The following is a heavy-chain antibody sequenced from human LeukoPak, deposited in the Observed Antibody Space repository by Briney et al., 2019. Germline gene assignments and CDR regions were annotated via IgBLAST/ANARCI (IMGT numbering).Heavy chain of an antibody. CDR2: ISGTGGST. V-gene: IGHV3-23*01. CDR1: GFTFSGYA. Sequence: GGSLRLSCAASGFTFSGYAMSWVRQAPGKGLEWVSSISGTGGSTYYADSVKGRFTISRDDAKNSLFLQMNSLRVEDTAVYYCARSERAGFDSWGQGALVTVSS. CDR3: ARSERAGFDS. J-gene: IGHJ4*02. D-gene: IGHD1-1*01.